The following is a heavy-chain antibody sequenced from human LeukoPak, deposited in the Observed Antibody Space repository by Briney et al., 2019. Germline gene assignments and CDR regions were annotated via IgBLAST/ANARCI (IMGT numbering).Heavy chain of an antibody. V-gene: IGHV4-30-4*01. CDR1: GGSISSADYY. J-gene: IGHJ4*02. CDR3: ARDSGYGISGY. Sequence: SQTLSLTCTVSGGSISSADYYWSWIRQPPGKGLEWIGYIYYSGSTYYNPSRKSRVTISVDTSKNQFSLKLNSVTAADTAVYYCARDSGYGISGYWGQGTLVTVSS. CDR2: IYYSGST. D-gene: IGHD5-12*01.